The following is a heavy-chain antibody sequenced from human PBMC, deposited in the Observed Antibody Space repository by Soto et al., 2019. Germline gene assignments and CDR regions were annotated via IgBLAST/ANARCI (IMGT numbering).Heavy chain of an antibody. CDR3: ARINDILTGFDY. J-gene: IGHJ4*02. V-gene: IGHV2-26*01. CDR1: GFSLSNARMG. CDR2: IFSNDEK. Sequence: SGPTLVNPTETLTLTCTVSGFSLSNARMGVSWIRQPPGKALEWLAHIFSNDEKSYSTSLKSRFTISKDTSKSQVVLTMTNLDPVDTATYYCARINDILTGFDYWGQGTLVTVSS. D-gene: IGHD3-9*01.